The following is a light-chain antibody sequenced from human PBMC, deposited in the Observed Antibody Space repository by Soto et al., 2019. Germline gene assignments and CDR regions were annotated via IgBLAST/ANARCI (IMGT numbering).Light chain of an antibody. CDR1: NSDVGGYKF. V-gene: IGLV2-14*01. CDR3: SSYTSDDTWV. J-gene: IGLJ3*02. CDR2: EVR. Sequence: QSALTQPASVSGSPGQSITISCTGTNSDVGGYKFVSWFQQHPGKAPKLIIYEVRHRPSGVSHRFSASKSGNTASLTISGLQAEDEADYYCSSYTSDDTWVFGGGTKLTVL.